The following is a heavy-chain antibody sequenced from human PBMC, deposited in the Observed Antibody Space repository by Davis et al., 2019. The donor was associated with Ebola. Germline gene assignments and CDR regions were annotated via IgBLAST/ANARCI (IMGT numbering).Heavy chain of an antibody. J-gene: IGHJ6*04. V-gene: IGHV3-33*01. D-gene: IGHD3-3*01. CDR1: GFTFSSYG. Sequence: GESLKISCAASGFTFSSYGMHWVRQAPGKGLEWVAVIWYDGSNKYYADSVKGRFTISRDNSKNTLYLQMNSLRAEDTAVYYCARDYDFWSGYAGWGMDVWGKGTTVTVSS. CDR2: IWYDGSNK. CDR3: ARDYDFWSGYAGWGMDV.